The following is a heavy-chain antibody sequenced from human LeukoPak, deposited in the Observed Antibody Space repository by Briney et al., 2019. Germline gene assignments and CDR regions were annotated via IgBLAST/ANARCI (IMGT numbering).Heavy chain of an antibody. CDR2: IYHSDTT. CDR1: GGSISSGGYS. CDR3: ASGYGSGSYSTLNY. J-gene: IGHJ4*02. Sequence: SETLSLTCAVSGGSISSGGYSWSWIRQPPGKGLEWIGYIYHSDTTYYNPSLKSRVTISVDRSKNQFSLKMTSVPAADTAVYYCASGYGSGSYSTLNYWGQGILVTVSS. V-gene: IGHV4-30-2*01. D-gene: IGHD3-10*01.